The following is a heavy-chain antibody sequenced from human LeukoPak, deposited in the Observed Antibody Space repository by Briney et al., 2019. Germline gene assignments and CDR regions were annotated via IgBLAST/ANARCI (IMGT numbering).Heavy chain of an antibody. D-gene: IGHD6-13*01. CDR1: GGSISSYY. V-gene: IGHV4-4*07. CDR3: ARDGPSLLRFSWYYFDY. Sequence: PSETLSLTCTVSGGSISSYYWSWIRQPAGKGLEWIGRIYTSGSTNYNPSLKSRVTMSVDTSKNQFSLKLSSVTAADTAVYYCARDGPSLLRFSWYYFDYWGQGTLVTVSS. CDR2: IYTSGST. J-gene: IGHJ4*02.